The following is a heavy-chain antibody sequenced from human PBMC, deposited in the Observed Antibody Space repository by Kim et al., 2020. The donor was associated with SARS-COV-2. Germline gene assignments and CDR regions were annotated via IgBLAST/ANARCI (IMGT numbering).Heavy chain of an antibody. J-gene: IGHJ4*02. V-gene: IGHV4-39*01. CDR2: IYYSGST. D-gene: IGHD3-22*01. CDR3: ARRPHGYYYHFDS. CDR1: NGSLTSSRYY. Sequence: SETLSLTCTVSNGSLTSSRYYWGWIRQPPGKGLEWIGTIYYSGSTYYNPSLRSRVTISVDTSNSQFSLKLRSVSATDTAVYYCARRPHGYYYHFDSWGQG.